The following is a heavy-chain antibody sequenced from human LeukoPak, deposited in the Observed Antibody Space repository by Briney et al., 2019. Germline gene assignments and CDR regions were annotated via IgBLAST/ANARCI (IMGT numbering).Heavy chain of an antibody. J-gene: IGHJ5*02. CDR2: IYYSGTT. D-gene: IGHD3-16*01. V-gene: IGHV4-39*01. CDR1: GGSLSSSLYY. Sequence: PSETLSLTCTVSGGSLSSSLYYWAWIRQPPGKGLEWIGSIYYSGTTYYNPSLKSRVTISLDTSENQFSLKMTSVTAADTAVYYCASTLGGAPYNWFDPWGQGTLVTVSS. CDR3: ASTLGGAPYNWFDP.